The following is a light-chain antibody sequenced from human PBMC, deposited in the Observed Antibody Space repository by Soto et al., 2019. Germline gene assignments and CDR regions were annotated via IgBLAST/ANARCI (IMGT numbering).Light chain of an antibody. CDR2: KAS. CDR3: QQYNSYPPYT. V-gene: IGKV1-5*03. CDR1: QSISSW. Sequence: DIQMTQSPSTLSASVGDRVTITCRASQSISSWLAWYQQKAGKAPKLLIYKASSLESGVPARFSGSGSGTELTLTISSLQPYDFATYYCQQYNSYPPYTFGQGTKLEIK. J-gene: IGKJ2*01.